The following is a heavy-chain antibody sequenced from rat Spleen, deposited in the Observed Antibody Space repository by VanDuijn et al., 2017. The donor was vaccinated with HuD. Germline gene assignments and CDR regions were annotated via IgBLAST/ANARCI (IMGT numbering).Heavy chain of an antibody. D-gene: IGHD1-3*01. V-gene: IGHV3-3*01. J-gene: IGHJ4*01. CDR3: AKTTVAYYYVMDA. CDR1: VYSIKSSYR. CDR2: MNGAGRT. Sequence: EVQLQESGPGLVKPSQSLSLTCSVTVYSIKSSYRWNWIRKFPGNKLEWMGFMNGAGRTNYNPSLKSRISITRDTSKNQFFLQVNSVTTEDTATYYCAKTTVAYYYVMDAWGQGASVTVSS.